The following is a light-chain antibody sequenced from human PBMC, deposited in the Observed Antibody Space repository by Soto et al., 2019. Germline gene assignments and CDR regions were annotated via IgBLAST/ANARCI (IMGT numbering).Light chain of an antibody. CDR2: AAS. V-gene: IGKV1-39*01. CDR1: QSISSY. Sequence: DIQMTQSPSSLSASVGDRVTITCRASQSISSYLNWYQQKPGKAPKLLIYAASSLQSGVPSRFSGSGSGSDFTLTISSLQPEDFATYYCQQSYSTPQNTFGQGTKVEIK. J-gene: IGKJ1*01. CDR3: QQSYSTPQNT.